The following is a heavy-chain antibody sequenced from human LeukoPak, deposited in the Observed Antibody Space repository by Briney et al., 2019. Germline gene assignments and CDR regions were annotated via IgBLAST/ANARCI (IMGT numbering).Heavy chain of an antibody. CDR3: VRDPGSDTRHWYFDL. D-gene: IGHD6-19*01. CDR1: GFTVTATR. V-gene: IGHV3-74*01. CDR2: ICPDARRT. J-gene: IGHJ2*01. Sequence: GGSLRLSCAASGFTVTATRMHWVRPAPGKGLMWVSRICPDARRTGYADSVEGRFSTSTDHAKSTLYLQMDSLRAQDSALYYCVRDPGSDTRHWYFDLWGRGTLVAVSS.